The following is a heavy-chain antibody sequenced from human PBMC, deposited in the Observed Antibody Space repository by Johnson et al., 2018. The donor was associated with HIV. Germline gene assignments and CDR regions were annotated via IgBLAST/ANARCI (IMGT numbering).Heavy chain of an antibody. J-gene: IGHJ3*02. V-gene: IGHV3-30*02. D-gene: IGHD2-15*01. CDR3: ARDVGSGPAFDI. CDR2: IRDDGSNK. Sequence: QMQLVESGGGLVQPGGSLRLSCAASGFSFSSYAMSWVRQAPGKGLEWVAFIRDDGSNKYYADSVKGRFTISRDNSKNSLYLQMNSLRAEDTAVYYCARDVGSGPAFDIWGQGTMVTVSS. CDR1: GFSFSSYA.